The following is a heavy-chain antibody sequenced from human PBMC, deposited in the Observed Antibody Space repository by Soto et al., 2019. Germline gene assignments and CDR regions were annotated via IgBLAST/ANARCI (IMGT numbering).Heavy chain of an antibody. V-gene: IGHV1-8*01. Sequence: QVQLVQSGAEVKKPGASVKVSCKTSGYTFTSYDINWVRQASGQGLEWMGLMNPNSGNTDYAQKFQGRVTLTRNTSISTVYMELSSLRSDDTAVYYCAREERQQMAYFYYGMDVWGQGTTVTVSS. CDR3: AREERQQMAYFYYGMDV. CDR1: GYTFTSYD. CDR2: MNPNSGNT. J-gene: IGHJ6*02. D-gene: IGHD6-13*01.